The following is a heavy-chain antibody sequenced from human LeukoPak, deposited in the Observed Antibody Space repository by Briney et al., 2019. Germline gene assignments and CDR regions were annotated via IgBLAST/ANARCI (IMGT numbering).Heavy chain of an antibody. Sequence: ASVKVSCKASGGTFSSYAISWVRQAPGQGLEWMGGIIPIFGTANYAQKFQGRVTITADESTSTAYMELSSLRSEDTAVYYCARSGYTAVAGSFDYWGQGTLVTVSS. CDR1: GGTFSSYA. J-gene: IGHJ4*02. CDR2: IIPIFGTA. CDR3: ARSGYTAVAGSFDY. D-gene: IGHD6-19*01. V-gene: IGHV1-69*13.